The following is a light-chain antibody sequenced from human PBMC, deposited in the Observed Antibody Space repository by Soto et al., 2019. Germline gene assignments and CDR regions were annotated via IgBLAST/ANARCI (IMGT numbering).Light chain of an antibody. J-gene: IGLJ1*01. CDR1: SSDVGGYNY. V-gene: IGLV2-8*01. Sequence: QSALTQPPSASGSLGQSVAISFTGTSSDVGGYNYVSWYQQHPGKAPKLMIYEVNKRPSGVPDRFSGSKSGNTASLTVSGLQAEDEADYYCSSYAGSSNVFGTGTKVTVL. CDR2: EVN. CDR3: SSYAGSSNV.